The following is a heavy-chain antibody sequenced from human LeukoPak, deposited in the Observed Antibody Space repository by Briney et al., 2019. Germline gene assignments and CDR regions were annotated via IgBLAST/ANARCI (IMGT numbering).Heavy chain of an antibody. D-gene: IGHD4-17*01. CDR2: ISGSGGST. Sequence: QSGGSLRLSCAASGFTFSDYYMSWIRQAPGKGLEWVSAISGSGGSTYYADSVKGRFTISRDNSKNTLYLQMNSLRAEDTAVYYCAKASMGYDSPENDYGDYVEKYYFDYWGQGTLVTVSS. V-gene: IGHV3-23*01. J-gene: IGHJ4*02. CDR3: AKASMGYDSPENDYGDYVEKYYFDY. CDR1: GFTFSDYY.